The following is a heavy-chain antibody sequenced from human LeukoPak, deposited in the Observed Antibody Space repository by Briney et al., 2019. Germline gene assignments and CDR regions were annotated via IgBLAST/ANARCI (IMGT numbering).Heavy chain of an antibody. J-gene: IGHJ6*03. Sequence: KASETLSLTCAVYGGSFSGYYWSWIRQPPGKGLEWIGEINHSGSTNYNPSLKSRVTISVDTSKNQFSLKLSSVTAADTAVYYCARNEGYSSGWYGFNYYYYMDVWGKGTTVTVSS. CDR3: ARNEGYSSGWYGFNYYYYMDV. D-gene: IGHD6-19*01. CDR2: INHSGST. CDR1: GGSFSGYY. V-gene: IGHV4-34*01.